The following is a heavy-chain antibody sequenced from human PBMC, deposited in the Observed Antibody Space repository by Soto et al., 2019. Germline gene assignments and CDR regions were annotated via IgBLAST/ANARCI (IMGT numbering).Heavy chain of an antibody. CDR3: ARDLPRYCSSTSCFLPVYGMDV. CDR1: GGSISRGGYY. Sequence: PSETLFLTCTVSGGSISRGGYYWSWIRQHPGKGLEWIGYIYYSGSTYYNPSLKSRVTISVDTSKNQFSLKLSSVTAADTAVYYCARDLPRYCSSTSCFLPVYGMDVWGQGTTVTV. D-gene: IGHD2-2*01. J-gene: IGHJ6*02. V-gene: IGHV4-31*03. CDR2: IYYSGST.